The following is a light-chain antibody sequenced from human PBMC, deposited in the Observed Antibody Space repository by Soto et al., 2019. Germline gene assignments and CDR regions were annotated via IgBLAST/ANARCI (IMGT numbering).Light chain of an antibody. CDR3: QQYTDWLRT. V-gene: IGKV3-15*01. CDR2: GAS. Sequence: EIVMTQSPATLSVSPGERATLSCRASQSVGSSLAWYQQKPGQSPRLLIYGASTRATGIPARFSGSGSGTEFTLTISSLQSEDFAVYYCQQYTDWLRTFGQGTKVDIQ. CDR1: QSVGSS. J-gene: IGKJ1*01.